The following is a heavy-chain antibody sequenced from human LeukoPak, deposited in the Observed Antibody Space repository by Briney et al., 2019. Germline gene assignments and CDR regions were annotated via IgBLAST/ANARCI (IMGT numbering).Heavy chain of an antibody. V-gene: IGHV1-8*01. CDR2: MNPNSGNT. Sequence: ASVKLSCTASGYTVTSYDINWVRQATGQGLEWVGWMNPNSGNTGYAQKFQGRVTMTRNTSKSTAYMEMSSLRAEDTAVYYCARSKRSSWSDDAFDIWGQGTMVTVSS. J-gene: IGHJ3*02. CDR1: GYTVTSYD. CDR3: ARSKRSSWSDDAFDI. D-gene: IGHD6-13*01.